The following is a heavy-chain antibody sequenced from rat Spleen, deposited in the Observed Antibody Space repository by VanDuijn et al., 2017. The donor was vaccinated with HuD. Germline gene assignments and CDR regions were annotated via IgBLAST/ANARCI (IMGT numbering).Heavy chain of an antibody. CDR2: ISTSGGST. J-gene: IGHJ1*01. V-gene: IGHV5-25*01. CDR1: GFTFSNYD. D-gene: IGHD1-11*01. CDR3: ARQEMRRPHWYFDF. Sequence: EVQLVESGGGLVQPGRSLKLSCAASGFTFSNYDMAWVRQAPTKGLEWVASISTSGGSTYYRDSVKGRFTVSRDNAKSTLYLQMDSLRSEDTATYYWARQEMRRPHWYFDFWGPGTMVTVSS.